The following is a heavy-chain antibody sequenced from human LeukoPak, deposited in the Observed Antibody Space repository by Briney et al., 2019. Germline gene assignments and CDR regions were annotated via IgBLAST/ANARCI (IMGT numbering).Heavy chain of an antibody. CDR3: ARGGPYYYDSSFDY. CDR2: IIPILGIA. V-gene: IGHV1-69*04. CDR1: GGTFSSYA. J-gene: IGHJ4*02. D-gene: IGHD3-22*01. Sequence: ASAKVSCKASGGTFSSYAISWVRQAPGQGLEWMGRIIPILGIANYAQKFQGRVTITADKSTSTAYMELSSLRSEDTAVYYCARGGPYYYDSSFDYWGQGTLVTVSS.